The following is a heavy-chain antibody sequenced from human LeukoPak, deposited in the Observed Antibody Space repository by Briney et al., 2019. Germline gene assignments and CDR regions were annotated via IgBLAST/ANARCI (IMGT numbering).Heavy chain of an antibody. J-gene: IGHJ4*02. D-gene: IGHD6-13*01. CDR2: IKPDGSEK. V-gene: IGHV3-7*03. Sequence: GGPLRLSCAASGFTFSSSWMSWVRQAPGKGLEWVANIKPDGSEKFHVDSVKGRFTISRDNSKSSLSLQVNSLRAEDTAVYYCARALAAVGLRDYWGQGTLVTVSS. CDR3: ARALAAVGLRDY. CDR1: GFTFSSSW.